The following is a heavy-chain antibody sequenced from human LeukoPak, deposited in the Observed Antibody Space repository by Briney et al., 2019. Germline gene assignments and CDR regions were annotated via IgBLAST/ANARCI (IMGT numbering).Heavy chain of an antibody. CDR2: LRYDGSNK. CDR1: GFTFGIYG. Sequence: PGGSLRLSCAASGFTFGIYGMHCVRQAPGKGLEWVAFLRYDGSNKYYADSVKGRFTISRDNSKNTLYLQMNSLGAEDTAVYDCARGRGEVAGDTFDMWGQGTMVTVSS. CDR3: ARGRGEVAGDTFDM. J-gene: IGHJ3*02. V-gene: IGHV3-30*02. D-gene: IGHD6-19*01.